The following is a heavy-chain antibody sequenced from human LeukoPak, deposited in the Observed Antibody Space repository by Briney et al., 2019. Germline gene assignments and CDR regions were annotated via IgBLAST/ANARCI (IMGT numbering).Heavy chain of an antibody. CDR3: ATVGTYDAFDI. D-gene: IGHD3-10*01. Sequence: GSLRPSCSASGFTFSNNWMSWVRQAPGKGLEWVANIKQDGSEKFYVDSVKGRFTISRDNAKNSLYLQMNSLRAEDTAVYYCATVGTYDAFDIWGQGTMVTVSS. J-gene: IGHJ3*02. CDR2: IKQDGSEK. CDR1: GFTFSNNW. V-gene: IGHV3-7*03.